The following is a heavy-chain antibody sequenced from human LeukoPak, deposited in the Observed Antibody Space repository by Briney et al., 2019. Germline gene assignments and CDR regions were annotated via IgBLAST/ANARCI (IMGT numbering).Heavy chain of an antibody. Sequence: GGSLRLSCAASGFTFSSYWMHWVRQAPGKGLVWVSRINSDESSTTYAHSVKGRFTISRDNAKNTLYLQMNSLRAEDTAVYYCARVALPYYDFWSGYYEYFQHWGQGTLVTVSS. CDR1: GFTFSSYW. CDR2: INSDESST. CDR3: ARVALPYYDFWSGYYEYFQH. D-gene: IGHD3-3*01. J-gene: IGHJ1*01. V-gene: IGHV3-74*01.